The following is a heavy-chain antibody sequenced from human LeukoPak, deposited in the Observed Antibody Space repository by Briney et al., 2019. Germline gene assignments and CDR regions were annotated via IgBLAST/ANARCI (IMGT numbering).Heavy chain of an antibody. CDR2: ITSTGSYI. CDR3: ARDPYSGTYSDYYYYYMDV. D-gene: IGHD1-26*01. Sequence: GGSLRLSCVVSGFTISSYGMHWVRQAPGKGLEWVSSITSTGSYIYYADSVKGRFTISRDNAKNSLFLQLNSLRAEDTAVYYCARDPYSGTYSDYYYYYMDVWGKGTTVTVSS. V-gene: IGHV3-21*01. J-gene: IGHJ6*03. CDR1: GFTISSYG.